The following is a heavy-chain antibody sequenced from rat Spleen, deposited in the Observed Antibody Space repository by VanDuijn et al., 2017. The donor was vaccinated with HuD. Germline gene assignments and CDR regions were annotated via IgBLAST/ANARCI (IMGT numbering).Heavy chain of an antibody. CDR3: ARSVFDY. CDR1: GFTFNNYR. CDR2: ISYDGNVP. J-gene: IGHJ2*01. Sequence: EVQLMESGGGLVQPGRSLKLSCVASGFTFNNYRMTWIRQAPGKGLEWVAAISYDGNVPYYRDSVKGRFTISRDNAKSTLYLQMDSLRSEDTATYYCARSVFDYWGQGVMVTVSS. V-gene: IGHV5-31*01.